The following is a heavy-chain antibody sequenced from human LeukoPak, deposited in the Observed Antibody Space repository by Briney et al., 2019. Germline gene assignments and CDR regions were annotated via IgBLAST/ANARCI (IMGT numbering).Heavy chain of an antibody. D-gene: IGHD6-13*01. V-gene: IGHV3-33*08. J-gene: IGHJ4*02. Sequence: GGSLRLSCAASGFTFSNYGMHWVRQAPGKGLEWVAVIWSGGTDKYYADSVKGRFTISRDNAKNTLYLQMDSLRAEDTAVYYCARDLYRSSHDYWGQGTLVTVSS. CDR3: ARDLYRSSHDY. CDR2: IWSGGTDK. CDR1: GFTFSNYG.